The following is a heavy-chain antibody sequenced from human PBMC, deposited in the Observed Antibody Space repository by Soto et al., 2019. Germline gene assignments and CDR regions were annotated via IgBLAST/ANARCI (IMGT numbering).Heavy chain of an antibody. CDR2: IDPSDSYT. D-gene: IGHD2-21*02. Sequence: PGESLKISCKGSGYSFTSYWISWVRQMPGKGLEWMGRIDPSDSYTNYSPSFQGHVTISADKSISTAYLQWSSLKASDTAMYYCARSESAIVDYYYGMDVWGQGTTVTSP. CDR3: ARSESAIVDYYYGMDV. V-gene: IGHV5-10-1*01. CDR1: GYSFTSYW. J-gene: IGHJ6*02.